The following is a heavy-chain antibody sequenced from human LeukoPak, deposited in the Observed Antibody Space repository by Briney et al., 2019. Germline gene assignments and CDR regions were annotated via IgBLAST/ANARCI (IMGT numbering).Heavy chain of an antibody. CDR2: IYPGDSDT. J-gene: IGHJ6*03. CDR1: GYSFTSYW. V-gene: IGHV5-51*01. CDR3: ARHPEQIGYCSSTSCYGDYYYMDV. Sequence: GESLKISCKGSGYSFTSYWIGWVRQMPGKGLEWMGIIYPGDSDTRYSPSFQGQVTISADKSISTAYLQWSSLKASDTAMYYCARHPEQIGYCSSTSCYGDYYYMDVWGKGTTVTVSS. D-gene: IGHD2-2*01.